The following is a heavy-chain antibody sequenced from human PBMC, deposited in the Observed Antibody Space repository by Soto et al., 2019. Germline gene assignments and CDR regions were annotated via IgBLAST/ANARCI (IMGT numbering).Heavy chain of an antibody. D-gene: IGHD2-2*02. J-gene: IGHJ4*02. CDR3: AKSPNFYCSSPNCYKYYFDH. CDR2: ISYDGSEK. V-gene: IGHV3-30*18. Sequence: GGSLRLSCAASGFTFNTYGMHWVRQAPGKGLEWVAVISYDGSEKYYVDSVKGRFTISQDNSKNTLYLQMNSLRPEDTAVYYCAKSPNFYCSSPNCYKYYFDHWGQGTRVTVPQ. CDR1: GFTFNTYG.